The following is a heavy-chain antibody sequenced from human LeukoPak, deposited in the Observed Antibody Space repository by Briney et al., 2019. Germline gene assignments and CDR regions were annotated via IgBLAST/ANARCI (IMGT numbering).Heavy chain of an antibody. CDR2: IYTGGST. CDR3: ARDRREYSSGWWAGYYYYYGMDV. D-gene: IGHD6-19*01. Sequence: SETLSLTCTVYGGSISSYYWSWIRQPAGKGLEWIGRIYTGGSTNYNPSLKSRVTMSVDTSKNQFSLKLSSVTAADTAVYYCARDRREYSSGWWAGYYYYYGMDVWGQGTTVTVSS. J-gene: IGHJ6*02. CDR1: GGSISSYY. V-gene: IGHV4-4*07.